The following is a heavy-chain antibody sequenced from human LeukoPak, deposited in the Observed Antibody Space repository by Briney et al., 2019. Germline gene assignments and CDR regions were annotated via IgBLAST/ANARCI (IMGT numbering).Heavy chain of an antibody. J-gene: IGHJ6*03. Sequence: SQTLSLTCALSGDSLSSNSAAWDWLRQSPSRGLEWLGRTYYRSKLYNDYAVSVKSRITINSDTSKNHFSLQLNSVTPEDTAVYYCARVGKRMAAAGDYYFYMDVWGKGTTVTISS. V-gene: IGHV6-1*01. CDR1: GDSLSSNSAA. CDR2: TYYRSKLYN. D-gene: IGHD6-13*01. CDR3: ARVGKRMAAAGDYYFYMDV.